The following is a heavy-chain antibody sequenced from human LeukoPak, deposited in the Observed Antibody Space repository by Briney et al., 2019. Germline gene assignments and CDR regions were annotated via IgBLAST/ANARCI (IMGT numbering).Heavy chain of an antibody. CDR3: VGAHGSGIIRDY. CDR1: GYFICSGQY. D-gene: IGHD3-10*01. Sequence: SETPSLPCTVSGYFICSGQYWGRIRHPPGKGLEWIGNIYHSGTSYYNPSLKSRMHLSIDTSKNQFSLNLTSVTATDTALYFCVGAHGSGIIRDYWGQGLLVTVSS. J-gene: IGHJ4*02. CDR2: IYHSGTS. V-gene: IGHV4-38-2*02.